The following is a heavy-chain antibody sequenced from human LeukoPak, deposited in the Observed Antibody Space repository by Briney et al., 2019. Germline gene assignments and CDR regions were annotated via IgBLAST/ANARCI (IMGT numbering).Heavy chain of an antibody. CDR1: GGTFSSYA. D-gene: IGHD6-13*01. CDR3: ARGGIAAAGTTIKFIDYYYYYMDV. CDR2: IIPIFGTA. Sequence: VASVKVSCKASGGTFSSYAISWVRQAPGQGLEWMGGIIPIFGTANYAQKFQGRVTITTDESTSTAYMELCSLRSEDTAVYYCARGGIAAAGTTIKFIDYYYYYMDVWGKGTTVTVSS. V-gene: IGHV1-69*05. J-gene: IGHJ6*03.